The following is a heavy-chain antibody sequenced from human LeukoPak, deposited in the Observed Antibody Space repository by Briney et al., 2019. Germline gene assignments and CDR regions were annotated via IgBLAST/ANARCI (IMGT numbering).Heavy chain of an antibody. CDR2: IYYGGSTSGST. V-gene: IGHV4-4*08. J-gene: IGHJ4*02. CDR1: GGPIRSHY. CDR3: ARALERYYYDCSGYFAHFDY. D-gene: IGHD3-22*01. Sequence: SETLSLTCSVSGGPIRSHYWSWLRQPPGKGLEGKGLEWIGYIYYGGSTSGSTKYNPSLKSRVTISGDTSKNQFSLKLRSVTAADTAVYYCARALERYYYDCSGYFAHFDYWGQGTLVTVSS.